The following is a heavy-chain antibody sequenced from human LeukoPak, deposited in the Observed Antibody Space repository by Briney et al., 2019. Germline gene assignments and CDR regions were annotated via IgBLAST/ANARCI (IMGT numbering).Heavy chain of an antibody. CDR1: GFTFSSYW. Sequence: GGSPRLSCAASGFTFSSYWMSWVRQAPGKGLEWVANIKQDGSEKYYVDSVKGRFTISRDNAKNTLYLQMNSLRAEDTAVYYCARDRYCSSASCYGGDYWGQGTLVTVSS. V-gene: IGHV3-7*01. CDR3: ARDRYCSSASCYGGDY. J-gene: IGHJ4*02. CDR2: IKQDGSEK. D-gene: IGHD2-2*01.